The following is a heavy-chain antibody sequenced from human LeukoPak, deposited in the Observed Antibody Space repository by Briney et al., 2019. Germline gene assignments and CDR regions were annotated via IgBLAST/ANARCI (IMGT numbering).Heavy chain of an antibody. J-gene: IGHJ4*02. CDR2: IYSGGGR. V-gene: IGHV3-53*01. D-gene: IGHD4-17*01. Sequence: GGSLRLSCAASGFIVSSNYMSWVRQAPGKGLEWVAVIYSGGGRNYADSVKGRFTISRDNSKNTVYLQMNSLRAEDTAVYYCARAHPGDYGDFQFDYWGQGTLVTVSS. CDR3: ARAHPGDYGDFQFDY. CDR1: GFIVSSNY.